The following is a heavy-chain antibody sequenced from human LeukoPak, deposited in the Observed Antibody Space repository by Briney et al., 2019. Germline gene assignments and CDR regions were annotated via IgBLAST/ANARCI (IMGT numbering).Heavy chain of an antibody. CDR3: AKGEIVVVTEFDY. Sequence: GGSLRLSCAASGFTFSSYAMSRVRQAPGKGLEWVSAISGGGGSTYYADSVKGRFTISRDNSKNTLYLQMNSLRAEDTVVYYCAKGEIVVVTEFDYWGQGTLVTVSS. V-gene: IGHV3-23*01. CDR2: ISGGGGST. J-gene: IGHJ4*02. CDR1: GFTFSSYA. D-gene: IGHD2-15*01.